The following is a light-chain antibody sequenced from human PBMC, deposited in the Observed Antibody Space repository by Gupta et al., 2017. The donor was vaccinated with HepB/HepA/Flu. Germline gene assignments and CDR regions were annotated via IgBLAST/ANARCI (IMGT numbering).Light chain of an antibody. Sequence: SYELTQPPSVSVSPGQTASITCSGDKLGEKYACWYQQKPGQSPVLVIYQDNKRPSGIPERFSGSNSGDTATLTISGTQARDEADYYGQAWDSSTGAFGTGTKVTVL. CDR3: QAWDSSTGA. CDR2: QDN. V-gene: IGLV3-1*01. CDR1: KLGEKY. J-gene: IGLJ1*01.